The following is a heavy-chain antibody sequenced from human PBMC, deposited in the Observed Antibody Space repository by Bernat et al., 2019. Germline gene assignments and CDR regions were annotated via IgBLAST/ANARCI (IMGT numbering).Heavy chain of an antibody. Sequence: QMQLQESGPGLVKPSETLSLTCTVSGGSISRYYWSWIRQPPGKGLEWIGYIYYSGSTNYNPSLKSRVTISVDTSKNQLSLKVTSVTAADTAVYYCARGGYWFDPWGQGTLVTVSS. CDR2: IYYSGST. CDR1: GGSISRYY. J-gene: IGHJ5*02. V-gene: IGHV4-59*01. D-gene: IGHD3-16*01. CDR3: ARGGYWFDP.